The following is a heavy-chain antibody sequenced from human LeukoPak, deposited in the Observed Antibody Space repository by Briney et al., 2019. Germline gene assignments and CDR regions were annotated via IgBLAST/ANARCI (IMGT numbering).Heavy chain of an antibody. CDR1: GFTVSSNY. J-gene: IGHJ4*02. CDR3: ARPSGSYSFDY. D-gene: IGHD1-26*01. CDR2: IYSGGST. Sequence: PGGSLRLSCPASGFTVSSNYMSWVRQAPGKGLEWVSVIYSGGSTYYADSVKGRFTISRDSSKNTLYLQMNSLRAEDTAVYYCARPSGSYSFDYWGQGTLVTVSS. V-gene: IGHV3-53*05.